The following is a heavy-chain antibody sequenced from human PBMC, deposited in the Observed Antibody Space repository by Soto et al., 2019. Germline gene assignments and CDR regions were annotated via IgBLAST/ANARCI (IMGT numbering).Heavy chain of an antibody. D-gene: IGHD2-21*02. CDR2: ISFDGRVT. V-gene: IGHV3-30*04. Sequence: QVHLVESGGGMVQPGTSLRLSCTASGFTFNSLSLHWVRQRPDKGLEWVAVISFDGRVTYYADFVKGRFTVSRDNSKNTIYLQVNSLRAEDTAVYYCAREPYGDSQYFDYWGQGTLGTVSS. CDR1: GFTFNSLS. CDR3: AREPYGDSQYFDY. J-gene: IGHJ4*02.